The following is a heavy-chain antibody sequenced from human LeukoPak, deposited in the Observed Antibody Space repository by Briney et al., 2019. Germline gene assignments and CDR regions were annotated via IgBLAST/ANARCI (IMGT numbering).Heavy chain of an antibody. J-gene: IGHJ3*02. V-gene: IGHV4-30-4*07. CDR1: GGSISSGAYS. Sequence: SETLSLTCAVSGGSISSGAYSWSWVRQPPGKGLEWIGYIYHSGSTYYNPSLKRRVTMSVDTSKNQFSLKLSSVTAADTAVYYCARPYYNSSGYYHDAFDIWGQGTMVTVSS. CDR2: IYHSGST. CDR3: ARPYYNSSGYYHDAFDI. D-gene: IGHD3-22*01.